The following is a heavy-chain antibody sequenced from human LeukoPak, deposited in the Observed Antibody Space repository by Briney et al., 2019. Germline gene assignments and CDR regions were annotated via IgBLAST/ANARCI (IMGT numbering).Heavy chain of an antibody. D-gene: IGHD3-3*01. CDR3: AKDNYDFWSGYYASPIYYDSSGYLDY. CDR1: GFTFSSYG. Sequence: PGRSLRLSCAASGFTFSSYGMHWVRQAPGKGLEWVAVISYEGSNKYYADSVKGRFTISRDNSKNTRYLQMNSLRAEDTAVYYCAKDNYDFWSGYYASPIYYDSSGYLDYWGQGTLVTVSS. V-gene: IGHV3-30*18. J-gene: IGHJ4*02. CDR2: ISYEGSNK.